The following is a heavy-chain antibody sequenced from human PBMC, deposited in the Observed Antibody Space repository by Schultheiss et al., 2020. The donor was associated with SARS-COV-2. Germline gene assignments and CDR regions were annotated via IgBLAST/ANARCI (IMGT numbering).Heavy chain of an antibody. CDR3: ARDKSYYGSGVVFDY. CDR1: GFTFSSYA. D-gene: IGHD3-10*01. V-gene: IGHV3-30-3*01. Sequence: GESLKISCAASGFTFSSYAMHWVRQAPGKGLEWVAVISYDGSNKYYADSVKGRFTISRDNSKNTLYLQMNSLRAEDTAVYYCARDKSYYGSGVVFDYWGQGTLVTVSS. CDR2: ISYDGSNK. J-gene: IGHJ4*02.